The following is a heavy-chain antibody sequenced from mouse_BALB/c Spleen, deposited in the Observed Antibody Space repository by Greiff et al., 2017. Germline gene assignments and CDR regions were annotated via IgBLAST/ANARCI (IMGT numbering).Heavy chain of an antibody. J-gene: IGHJ4*01. Sequence: EVQLQQSGAELVKPGASVKLSCTASGFNIKDTYMHWVKQRPEQGLEWIGRIDPANGNTKYDPKFQGKATITADTSSNTAYLQLSSLTSEDTAVYYCARSWLLQYYYAMDYWGQGTSVTVSS. D-gene: IGHD2-3*01. CDR3: ARSWLLQYYYAMDY. V-gene: IGHV14-3*02. CDR1: GFNIKDTY. CDR2: IDPANGNT.